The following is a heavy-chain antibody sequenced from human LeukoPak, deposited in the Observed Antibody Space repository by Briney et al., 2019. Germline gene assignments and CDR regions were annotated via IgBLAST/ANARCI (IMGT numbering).Heavy chain of an antibody. V-gene: IGHV2-5*02. CDR2: IYWDDAK. D-gene: IGHD3-10*01. CDR3: AHGYYGSGSYCNFDY. CDR1: GFSLTTSGVG. J-gene: IGHJ4*02. Sequence: SGPTLVNPTQTLTLTCTLSGFSLTTSGVGVGWIRQPPGKALEWLALIYWDDAKRYSPSLKSRLTITKDTSKNQVVLTMTNMDPVDTATFYCAHGYYGSGSYCNFDYWGQGTLVTVSS.